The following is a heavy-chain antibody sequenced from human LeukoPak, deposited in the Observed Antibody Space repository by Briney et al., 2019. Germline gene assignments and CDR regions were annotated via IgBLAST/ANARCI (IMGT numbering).Heavy chain of an antibody. CDR2: IYPGDSDT. CDR3: ARRTTSSWYDFDY. J-gene: IGHJ4*02. CDR1: GYRFTTYW. Sequence: GESLKISCEASGYRFTTYWIGWVRQMPGKGLEWMGIIYPGDSDTRYSPSSQGQVTISADKSISTAYLQLSSLKASDTAMYYCARRTTSSWYDFDYWGQGTLVTVSS. V-gene: IGHV5-51*01. D-gene: IGHD6-13*01.